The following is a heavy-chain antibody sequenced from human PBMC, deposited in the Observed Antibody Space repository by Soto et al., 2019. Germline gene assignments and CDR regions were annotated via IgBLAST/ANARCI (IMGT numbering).Heavy chain of an antibody. J-gene: IGHJ3*02. CDR2: ISSSSSTI. CDR3: SLDRYYYDGRGAFDI. D-gene: IGHD3-22*01. Sequence: EVQLVESGGGLVQPGGSLRLSCAASGFTFSSYSMNWVRQAPGKGLEWVSYISSSSSTIYYADSVKGRFTISRDNAKNSLYLQMNSLRAEDTAVYYCSLDRYYYDGRGAFDIWGQGTMVTVSS. V-gene: IGHV3-48*01. CDR1: GFTFSSYS.